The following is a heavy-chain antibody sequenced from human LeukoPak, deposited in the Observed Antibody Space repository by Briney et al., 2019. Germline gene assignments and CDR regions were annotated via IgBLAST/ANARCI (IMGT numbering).Heavy chain of an antibody. Sequence: PSETLSLTCTVSGGSISSGDYYWRWIRQPPGKGLEWIGYIYYSGSTYYNPSLKSRFTISVDTSKNQFSLKLSSVTAADTAVYYCARGYGYYFDYWGQGTLVTVSS. CDR3: ARGYGYYFDY. CDR1: GGSISSGDYY. CDR2: IYYSGST. D-gene: IGHD2-15*01. V-gene: IGHV4-30-4*01. J-gene: IGHJ4*02.